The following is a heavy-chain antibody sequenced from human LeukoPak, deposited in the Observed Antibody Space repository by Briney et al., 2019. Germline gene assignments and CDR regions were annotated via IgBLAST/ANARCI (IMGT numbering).Heavy chain of an antibody. CDR3: ARGGLLWFGELFTFQH. D-gene: IGHD3-10*01. CDR2: IIPIFGTA. CDR1: GGTFSSYA. V-gene: IGHV1-69*13. J-gene: IGHJ1*01. Sequence: SVKVSCKASGGTFSSYAISWVRQAPGQGLEWMGGIIPIFGTANYAQKFQGRVTITADESTSTAYMELSSLRSEDMAVYYCARGGLLWFGELFTFQHWGQGTLVTVSS.